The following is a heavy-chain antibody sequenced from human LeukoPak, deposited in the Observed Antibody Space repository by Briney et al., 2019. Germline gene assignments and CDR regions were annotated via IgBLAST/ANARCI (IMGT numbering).Heavy chain of an antibody. Sequence: GGSLRLSCAASGFTFSSYAMSCVRQAPGKGLEWVSAISGSGGSTYYADSVKGRFTISRDNSKNTLYLQMNRLRAEDTAVYYCAREHYYGSGSYYRYYYYGMDVWGQGTTVTVSS. CDR2: ISGSGGST. D-gene: IGHD3-10*01. CDR3: AREHYYGSGSYYRYYYYGMDV. J-gene: IGHJ6*02. V-gene: IGHV3-23*01. CDR1: GFTFSSYA.